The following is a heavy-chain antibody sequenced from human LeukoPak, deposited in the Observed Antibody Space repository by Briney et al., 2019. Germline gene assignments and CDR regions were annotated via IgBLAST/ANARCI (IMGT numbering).Heavy chain of an antibody. Sequence: GGSLRLSCAASGFTFANYAMSWVRQAPGKGLDWVSALTPAGTTFYADIVKGRFSVSRDNSKNTLSLQMNSLRAEDTAVYYCVKESPYPEGSTARIYYFDNWGQGTLVTVSS. J-gene: IGHJ4*02. D-gene: IGHD2-2*01. CDR1: GFTFANYA. V-gene: IGHV3-23*01. CDR2: LTPAGTT. CDR3: VKESPYPEGSTARIYYFDN.